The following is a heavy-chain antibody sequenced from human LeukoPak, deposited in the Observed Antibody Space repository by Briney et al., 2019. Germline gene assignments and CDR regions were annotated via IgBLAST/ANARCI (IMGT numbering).Heavy chain of an antibody. CDR1: SGSISCGDCS. Sequence: SQTLSLTCAVSSGSISCGDCSWSWIRQPPGKGLEWIGNIYHNGTTYYNPSFKSRVTISVDRSKNQFSLWLKSVTAADTAVYYCARAAYSGYPPYYYGLDVWGKGTTVTVSS. D-gene: IGHD5-12*01. CDR2: IYHNGTT. CDR3: ARAAYSGYPPYYYGLDV. V-gene: IGHV4-30-2*01. J-gene: IGHJ6*04.